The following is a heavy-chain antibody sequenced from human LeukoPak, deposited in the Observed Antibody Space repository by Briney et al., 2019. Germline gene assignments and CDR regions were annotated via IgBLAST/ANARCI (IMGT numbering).Heavy chain of an antibody. V-gene: IGHV4-59*08. CDR3: ARLPSYAGASYWYFDL. D-gene: IGHD1-26*01. CDR2: IYYSGST. Sequence: SETLSLTCTVSGGSISSYYWSWIRQPPGKGLEWIGYIYYSGSTNYNPSLKSRVTISVDTSKNQFSLRLSSVTAADTAVYYCARLPSYAGASYWYFDLWGRGTLVTVSS. J-gene: IGHJ2*01. CDR1: GGSISSYY.